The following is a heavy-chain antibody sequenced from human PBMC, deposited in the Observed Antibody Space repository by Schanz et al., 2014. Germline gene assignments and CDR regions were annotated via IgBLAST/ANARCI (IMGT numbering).Heavy chain of an antibody. J-gene: IGHJ6*02. CDR3: ADAQRKSNCSGGRCFHCSYYGMDV. CDR1: GFTFNSYA. CDR2: ISGSGGST. V-gene: IGHV3-23*04. Sequence: EVQLVESGGYLVQPGGSLRLSCSASGFTFNSYAMTWVRQAPGKGLEWVSAISGSGGSTYYADSVKGRFTISRDNSKTTLYLQKNSLRAEDTAVYYCADAQRKSNCSGGRCFHCSYYGMDVWGQGTTVTVSS. D-gene: IGHD2-15*01.